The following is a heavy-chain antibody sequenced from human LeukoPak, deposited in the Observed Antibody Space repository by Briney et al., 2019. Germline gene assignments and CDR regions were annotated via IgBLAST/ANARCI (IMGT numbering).Heavy chain of an antibody. CDR2: ISAYNGNT. Sequence: ASVKVSCKASGYTFTSYGISWVRQAPGQGLEWMGWISAYNGNTNYAQKLQGRVTMTTDTSTSTVYMELRSLRSDDTAVYYCARVFGGTTNILDVWGKGTTVTVSS. CDR3: ARVFGGTTNILDV. D-gene: IGHD1-7*01. CDR1: GYTFTSYG. J-gene: IGHJ6*04. V-gene: IGHV1-18*01.